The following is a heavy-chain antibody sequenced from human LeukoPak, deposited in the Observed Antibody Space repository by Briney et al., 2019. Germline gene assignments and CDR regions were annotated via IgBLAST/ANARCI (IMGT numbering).Heavy chain of an antibody. J-gene: IGHJ4*02. CDR3: ARSIGHFDS. V-gene: IGHV3-74*01. Sequence: PGGSLRLSCAASGFTFSSYWMHWVRQAPGKGLVWVSRVNTDGTNTIYADSVKGRFTISRDNAKNTLYLQMSSLRADDTAVYYCARSIGHFDSWGQGTLVTVSS. CDR2: VNTDGTNT. CDR1: GFTFSSYW. D-gene: IGHD2-21*01.